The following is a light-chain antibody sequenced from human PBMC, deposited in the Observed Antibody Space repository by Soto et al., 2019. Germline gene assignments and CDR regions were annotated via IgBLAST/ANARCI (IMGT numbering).Light chain of an antibody. CDR3: SSYAGSNNYV. V-gene: IGLV2-8*01. Sequence: QSVLTQPASVSGSPGQSIIISCTGTSSDVGSYILVSWYQQHPGKAPKLMIYEVSKRPSGVPDRFSGSKSGNTASLTVSGLQAEDEADYYCSSYAGSNNYVFGTGTKVTVL. CDR1: SSDVGSYIL. CDR2: EVS. J-gene: IGLJ1*01.